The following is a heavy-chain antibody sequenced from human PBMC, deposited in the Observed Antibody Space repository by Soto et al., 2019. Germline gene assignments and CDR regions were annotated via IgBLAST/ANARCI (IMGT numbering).Heavy chain of an antibody. D-gene: IGHD6-25*01. CDR3: ARLLYNSGWHHFDY. CDR1: GYIFTNYW. Sequence: GESLKISCKGSGYIFTNYWISWVRQMPGKGLEWMGIMYPGDSHTRYSPSFQGQVTMSAERSITTAYLQMSGLKASDTAMYCCARLLYNSGWHHFDYWGKGTLVTVAS. CDR2: MYPGDSHT. J-gene: IGHJ4*02. V-gene: IGHV5-51*01.